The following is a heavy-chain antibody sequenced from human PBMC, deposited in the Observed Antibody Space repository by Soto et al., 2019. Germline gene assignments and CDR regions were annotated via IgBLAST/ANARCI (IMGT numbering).Heavy chain of an antibody. CDR2: IYTSGST. D-gene: IGHD2-2*01. J-gene: IGHJ6*02. V-gene: IGHV4-4*07. Sequence: SETLSLTCTVSGGSISSYYWSWIRQPAGKGLEWIGRIYTSGSTNYNPSLKSRVTMSVDTSKNQFSLKLSSVTAADTAVYYCARENALGPSYWSSTSCSSSHPYYGMDVWGQGTTVTVSS. CDR1: GGSISSYY. CDR3: ARENALGPSYWSSTSCSSSHPYYGMDV.